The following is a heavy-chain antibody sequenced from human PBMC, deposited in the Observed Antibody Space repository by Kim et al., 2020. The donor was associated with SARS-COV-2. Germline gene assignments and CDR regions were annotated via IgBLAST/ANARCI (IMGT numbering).Heavy chain of an antibody. CDR3: AALDSVQVPGGI. J-gene: IGHJ4*02. V-gene: IGHV3-7*01. D-gene: IGHD3-10*01. Sequence: YVDSGKGLFTMSRDNAKNSLYLQMSSLRTEDTAIYYCAALDSVQVPGGIWGQGTLVTVSS.